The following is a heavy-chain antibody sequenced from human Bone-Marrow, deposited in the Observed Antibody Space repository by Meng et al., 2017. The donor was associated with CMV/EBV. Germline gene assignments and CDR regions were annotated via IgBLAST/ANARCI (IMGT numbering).Heavy chain of an antibody. V-gene: IGHV3-NL1*01. D-gene: IGHD2-8*01. J-gene: IGHJ3*02. CDR2: FYTGGSI. Sequence: GESLKISCAASGFTFSSYAMHWVRQAPGKGLEWVSVFYTGGSIYYADSVRGRFTISRDNSKNTLYLQMNSLRAEDTAVYYCAVWYDGDAVDIWGQGTMVTVSS. CDR1: GFTFSSYA. CDR3: AVWYDGDAVDI.